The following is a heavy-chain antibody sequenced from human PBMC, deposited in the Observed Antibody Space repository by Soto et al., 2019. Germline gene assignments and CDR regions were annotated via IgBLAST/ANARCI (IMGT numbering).Heavy chain of an antibody. Sequence: EVQLLESGGGLVQPGGSLRLSCAASGFTFSSYAMSWVRQAPGKGLEWVSAISGSGGSTYYADSVKGRFTISTDNSQNTLYLQMKSLRAEDTAVYYCVKENGYSSSWFEFDYWGQGTLVTVSS. V-gene: IGHV3-23*01. CDR3: VKENGYSSSWFEFDY. CDR1: GFTFSSYA. D-gene: IGHD6-13*01. J-gene: IGHJ4*02. CDR2: ISGSGGST.